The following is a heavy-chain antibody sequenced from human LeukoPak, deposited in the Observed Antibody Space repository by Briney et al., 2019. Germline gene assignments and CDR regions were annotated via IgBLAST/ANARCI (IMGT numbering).Heavy chain of an antibody. CDR2: IYYSGST. CDR1: GGSISSYY. J-gene: IGHJ4*02. Sequence: SETLSLTCTVSGGSISSYYWSWIRQPPGKGLEWIGYIYYSGSTNYNPSLKSRVTISVDTSKNQFSLKLSSVTAADTAVYYCARVVEWGGSGYSSSWSARGYFDYWGQGTLVTVSS. D-gene: IGHD6-13*01. CDR3: ARVVEWGGSGYSSSWSARGYFDY. V-gene: IGHV4-59*01.